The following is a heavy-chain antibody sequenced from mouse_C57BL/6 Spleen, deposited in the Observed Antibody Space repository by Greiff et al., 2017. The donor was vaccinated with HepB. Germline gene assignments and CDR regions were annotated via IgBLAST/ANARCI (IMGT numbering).Heavy chain of an antibody. CDR1: GYPFSSSW. CDR2: IYPGDGDT. CDR3: ASESNYLYYFDY. J-gene: IGHJ2*01. Sequence: QVQLQQSGPELVKPGASVKISCKASGYPFSSSWMNWVKQRPGKGLEWIGRIYPGDGDTNYNGKFKGKATLTADKASSTAYRQLSSLTTEDSAVYVCASESNYLYYFDYWGKGTTLTVSS. D-gene: IGHD2-5*01. V-gene: IGHV1-82*01.